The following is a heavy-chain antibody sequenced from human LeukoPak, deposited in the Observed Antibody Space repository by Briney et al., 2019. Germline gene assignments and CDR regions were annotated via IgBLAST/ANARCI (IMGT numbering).Heavy chain of an antibody. CDR2: ISGSGVGT. Sequence: QPGGSLRLSCAASGFTFSSYTMNWVRQAPGKGLEWVSAISGSGVGTYYADSVKGRFTISRDNSKNTLYLQMNSLRAEDTAVYYCARVAVAGTEDFALFDYWGQGTLVTVSS. D-gene: IGHD6-19*01. V-gene: IGHV3-23*01. CDR1: GFTFSSYT. CDR3: ARVAVAGTEDFALFDY. J-gene: IGHJ4*02.